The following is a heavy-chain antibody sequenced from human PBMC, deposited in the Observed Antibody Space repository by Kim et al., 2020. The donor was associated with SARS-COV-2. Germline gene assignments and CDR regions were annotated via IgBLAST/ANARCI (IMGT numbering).Heavy chain of an antibody. CDR2: T. Sequence: TYYADSVKGRFTISRDNSKNSLYLQMNSLRTEDTALYYCAKDIGFDWLLDYWGQGTLVTVSS. D-gene: IGHD3-9*01. J-gene: IGHJ4*02. V-gene: IGHV3-43*01. CDR3: AKDIGFDWLLDY.